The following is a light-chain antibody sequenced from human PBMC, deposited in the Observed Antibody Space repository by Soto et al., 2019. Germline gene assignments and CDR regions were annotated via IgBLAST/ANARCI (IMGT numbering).Light chain of an antibody. CDR3: QQRSNWPSYT. CDR1: QSVSSY. V-gene: IGKV3-11*01. Sequence: EIVLTQSPATLSLSPGERATLSRRASQSVSSYLAWYQQKPGQAPRLLIYDASNRATGIPARFSGSGSGTDFTLTISSLEPEDFAVYYCQQRSNWPSYTFGQGTKLEIK. CDR2: DAS. J-gene: IGKJ2*01.